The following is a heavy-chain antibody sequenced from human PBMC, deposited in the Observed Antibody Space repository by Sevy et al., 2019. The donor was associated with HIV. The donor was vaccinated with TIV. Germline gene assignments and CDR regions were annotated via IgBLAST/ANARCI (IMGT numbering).Heavy chain of an antibody. CDR3: AKGGYGSGSSWYFDL. D-gene: IGHD3-10*01. CDR1: GFTFDDYA. V-gene: IGHV3-9*01. CDR2: ISWNSGSI. Sequence: GGSLRLSCAASGFTFDDYAMHWVRQAPGKGLEWVSGISWNSGSIGYADSVKGRFTISRDNAKNSLYLQMNSLRAEDTALYYCAKGGYGSGSSWYFDLWGRGTLVTVSS. J-gene: IGHJ2*01.